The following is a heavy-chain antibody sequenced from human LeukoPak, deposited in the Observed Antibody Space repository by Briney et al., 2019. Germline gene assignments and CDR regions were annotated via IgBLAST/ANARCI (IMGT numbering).Heavy chain of an antibody. D-gene: IGHD2-2*01. J-gene: IGHJ4*02. CDR2: INHSGST. Sequence: SSETLSLTCAVYGGTFSSYYWSWIRQPPGKGLEWIGEINHSGSTYYNPSLKSRFTISVDTSKNTFSLKLSSVTAADTAVYYCARGPPYRCSSTSCYFDNWGQGTLVTVSS. CDR3: ARGPPYRCSSTSCYFDN. V-gene: IGHV4-34*01. CDR1: GGTFSSYY.